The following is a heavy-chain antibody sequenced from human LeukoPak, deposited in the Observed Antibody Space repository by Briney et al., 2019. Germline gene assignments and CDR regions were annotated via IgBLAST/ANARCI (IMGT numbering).Heavy chain of an antibody. CDR3: ATDAYYYDSSGYSTSVHYFDY. V-gene: IGHV1-2*06. CDR1: GYTFTSYD. D-gene: IGHD3-22*01. CDR2: INPNSGGT. Sequence: GASVKVSCKASGYTFTSYDINWVRQAPGQGLEWMGRINPNSGGTNYAQKFQGRVTMTRDTSISTAYMELSRLRSDDTAVYYCATDAYYYDSSGYSTSVHYFDYWGQGTLVTVSS. J-gene: IGHJ4*02.